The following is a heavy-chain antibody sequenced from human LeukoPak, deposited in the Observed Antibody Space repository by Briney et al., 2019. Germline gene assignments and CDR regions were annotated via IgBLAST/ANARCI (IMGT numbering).Heavy chain of an antibody. V-gene: IGHV1-8*01. J-gene: IGHJ4*02. CDR2: MNPNSGNT. CDR3: ARVGSAYGSGSPLGY. Sequence: ASVKVSCKASGYTFTNFDINWVRQATGQGLEWMGWMNPNSGNTNYAQKFQGRVTVTRNTSITTAYMELSSLTSEDTAVYYCARVGSAYGSGSPLGYWGQGTLVTVSS. D-gene: IGHD3-10*01. CDR1: GYTFTNFD.